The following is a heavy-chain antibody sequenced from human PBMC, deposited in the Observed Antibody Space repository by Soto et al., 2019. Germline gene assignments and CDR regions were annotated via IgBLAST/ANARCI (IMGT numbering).Heavy chain of an antibody. D-gene: IGHD1-1*01. V-gene: IGHV3-74*01. J-gene: IGHJ6*03. CDR1: GFTFSSYW. CDR3: AREGGRGGTYYYYYYYMDV. CDR2: INSDGSST. Sequence: EVQLVESGGGLVQPGGSLRLSCAASGFTFSSYWMHWVRQAPGKGLVWVSRINSDGSSTSYADSVKGRFTISRDNAKNTLYLQINSLRAEDTAVYYCAREGGRGGTYYYYYYYMDVWGKGTTVTVAS.